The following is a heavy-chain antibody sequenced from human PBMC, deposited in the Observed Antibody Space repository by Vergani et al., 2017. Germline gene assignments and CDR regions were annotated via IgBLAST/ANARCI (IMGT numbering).Heavy chain of an antibody. Sequence: QVQLVQSGATVKKPGSSVKVSCKASGGTFSSYAISWVRQAPGQGLEWMGGIIPIFGTANYAQKFQGRVTITADDSTSTAYMELSSLRSEDTAVYYCVMGYDSNYYYGMDVWGQGTTVTVSS. D-gene: IGHD5-12*01. CDR3: VMGYDSNYYYGMDV. CDR1: GGTFSSYA. CDR2: IIPIFGTA. V-gene: IGHV1-69*12. J-gene: IGHJ6*02.